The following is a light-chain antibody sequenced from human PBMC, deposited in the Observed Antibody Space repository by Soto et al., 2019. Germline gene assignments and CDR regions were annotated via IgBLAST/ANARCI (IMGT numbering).Light chain of an antibody. V-gene: IGLV1-51*01. Sequence: QSVLPQPPSVSAAPGQKVTISCSGSSSNIGNNYVSWYQQLPGTAPKLVIYDSNKRPSGIPDRFSGSKSGTSATLGITGLQTGDEADYYCGTWDSSLSAGVFCGGTKLTVL. CDR1: SSNIGNNY. CDR3: GTWDSSLSAGV. J-gene: IGLJ3*02. CDR2: DSN.